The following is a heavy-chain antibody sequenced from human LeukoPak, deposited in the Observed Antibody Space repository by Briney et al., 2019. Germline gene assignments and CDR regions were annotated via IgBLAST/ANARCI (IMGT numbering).Heavy chain of an antibody. Sequence: GRSLRLSCAASGFTFSSYAMHWVRQAPGKGLEWVAVILYDGSNKYYADSVKGRFTISRDNSKNTLYLQMNSLRAEDTAVYYCARDLGCSSTSCYGNWFDPWGQGTLVTVSS. V-gene: IGHV3-30*04. D-gene: IGHD2-2*01. J-gene: IGHJ5*02. CDR3: ARDLGCSSTSCYGNWFDP. CDR2: ILYDGSNK. CDR1: GFTFSSYA.